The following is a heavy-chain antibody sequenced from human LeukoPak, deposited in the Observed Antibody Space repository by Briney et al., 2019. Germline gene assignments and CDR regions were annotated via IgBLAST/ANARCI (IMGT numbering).Heavy chain of an antibody. Sequence: GGSLRLPCAASGFTFSSYRMNWVRQAPGKGLEWVSSISSSSSYIYYADSVKGRFTISRDNAKNSLYLQMNSLRAEDTAVYYCARAPERPLVGATGDYYYGMDVWGQGTTVTVSS. CDR3: ARAPERPLVGATGDYYYGMDV. D-gene: IGHD1-26*01. CDR1: GFTFSSYR. CDR2: ISSSSSYI. V-gene: IGHV3-21*01. J-gene: IGHJ6*02.